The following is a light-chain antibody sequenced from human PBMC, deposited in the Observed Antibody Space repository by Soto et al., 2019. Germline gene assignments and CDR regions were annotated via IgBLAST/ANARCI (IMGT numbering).Light chain of an antibody. Sequence: EIVLTQSPGTLSLSPGERATLSCRASQNISSSYLAWYQQKPGQAPRLLIHAASSRATSIPDRFSGSGSGTDFTLTISRLEPEDFAVYYCQQYGGSALYTFGQGTKLEIK. CDR3: QQYGGSALYT. CDR1: QNISSSY. J-gene: IGKJ2*01. V-gene: IGKV3-20*01. CDR2: AAS.